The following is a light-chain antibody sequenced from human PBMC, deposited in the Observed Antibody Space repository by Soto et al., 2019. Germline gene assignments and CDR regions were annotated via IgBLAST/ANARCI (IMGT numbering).Light chain of an antibody. J-gene: IGLJ2*01. CDR2: MND. V-gene: IGLV1-44*01. CDR1: TSNIGRNS. CDR3: AAWDDNLNVV. Sequence: QPVLTQAPSVSGAPGRSVTISCSGGTSNIGRNSVNWYQQFPGTAPKPLIYMNDRRPSGVPDRFSAFRSGASASLAISGLQSEDGATYYCAAWDDNLNVVFGGGTKLTVL.